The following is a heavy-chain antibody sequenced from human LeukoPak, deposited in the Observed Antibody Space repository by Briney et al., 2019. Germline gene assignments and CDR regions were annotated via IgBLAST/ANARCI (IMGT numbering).Heavy chain of an antibody. V-gene: IGHV3-30*18. CDR1: GFTFSSYG. CDR3: AKAASISIVGAPFGVDY. Sequence: GRSLRLSCAASGFTFSSYGMHWVRQAPGKGLEWVAVISYDGSNKYYADSVKGRFTISRDNSKNTLYLQMNSLRAEDTAVYYCAKAASISIVGAPFGVDYWGQGTLVTVSS. J-gene: IGHJ4*02. CDR2: ISYDGSNK. D-gene: IGHD1-26*01.